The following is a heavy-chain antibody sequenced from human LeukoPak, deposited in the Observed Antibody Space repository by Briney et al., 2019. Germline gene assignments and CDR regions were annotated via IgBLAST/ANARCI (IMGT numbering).Heavy chain of an antibody. CDR1: GFTFSSYE. Sequence: GGSLRLSCAASGFTFSSYEMNWVRQAPGKGLEWVSYISSSGSTIYYADSVKGRFTISRDNAKNSLYLQMNSLRAEDTAVYYCVLLWFGRRLQTNYYYYMDVWGKGTTVTISS. V-gene: IGHV3-48*03. D-gene: IGHD3-10*01. J-gene: IGHJ6*03. CDR2: ISSSGSTI. CDR3: VLLWFGRRLQTNYYYYMDV.